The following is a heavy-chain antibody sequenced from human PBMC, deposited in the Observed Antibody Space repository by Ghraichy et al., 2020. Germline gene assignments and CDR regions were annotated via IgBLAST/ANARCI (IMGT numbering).Heavy chain of an antibody. J-gene: IGHJ4*02. D-gene: IGHD3-22*01. CDR2: ISSSGSTI. CDR1: GFTFSDYY. Sequence: GGSLRLSCAASGFTFSDYYMSWIRQAPGKGLEWVSYISSSGSTIYYADSVKGRFTISRDNAKNSLYLQMNSLRAEDTAVYYCASERSPEYYYDSSREAEDPTDKFRSRGGQGTLVTVSS. V-gene: IGHV3-11*04. CDR3: ASERSPEYYYDSSREAEDPTDKFRSR.